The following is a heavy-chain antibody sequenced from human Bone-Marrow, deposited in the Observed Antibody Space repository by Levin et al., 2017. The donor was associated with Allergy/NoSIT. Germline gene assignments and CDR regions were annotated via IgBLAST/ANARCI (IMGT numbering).Heavy chain of an antibody. CDR2: IYTSGST. D-gene: IGHD3-10*01. CDR1: GGSISSGSYY. Sequence: PSETLSLTCTVSGGSISSGSYYWSWIRQPAGKGLEWIGRIYTSGSTNYNPSLKSRVTISVDTSKNQFSLKLSSVTAAETAVYYCASSSPYYYGSGIGYWGQGTLVTVSS. J-gene: IGHJ4*02. V-gene: IGHV4-61*02. CDR3: ASSSPYYYGSGIGY.